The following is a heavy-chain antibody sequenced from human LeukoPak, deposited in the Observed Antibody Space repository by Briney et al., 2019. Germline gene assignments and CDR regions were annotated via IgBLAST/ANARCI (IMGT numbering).Heavy chain of an antibody. CDR3: AKWGDYDILTGYYVSDF. Sequence: PGASLRLSCAASGFILRNYAMSWVRHAPGKGLEWVSAITGSGDTTYYADSVKGRFTISRDNSKNTLYVEMNTLRAEDTAVYYRAKWGDYDILTGYYVSDFWGQGTLVTVSS. D-gene: IGHD3-9*01. CDR2: ITGSGDTT. J-gene: IGHJ4*02. CDR1: GFILRNYA. V-gene: IGHV3-23*01.